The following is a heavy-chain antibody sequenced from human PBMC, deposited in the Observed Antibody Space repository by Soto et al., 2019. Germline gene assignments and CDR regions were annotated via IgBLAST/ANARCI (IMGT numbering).Heavy chain of an antibody. CDR1: GGTFSSYA. CDR2: IIPIFGTA. Sequence: QVQLVQSGAEVKKPGSSVKVSCKTPGGTFSSYAISWVRQAPRQRLEWMGGIIPIFGTAKYAQKFQGRVTITADESTSTGYMELSSLKSEDTAVYYCARSQGGSSSLDIYYYYYYGMDVWGQGTTVTVSS. J-gene: IGHJ6*02. CDR3: ARSQGGSSSLDIYYYYYYGMDV. V-gene: IGHV1-69*01. D-gene: IGHD2-15*01.